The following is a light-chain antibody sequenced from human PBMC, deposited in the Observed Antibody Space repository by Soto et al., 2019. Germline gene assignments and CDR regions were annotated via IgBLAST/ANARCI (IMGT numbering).Light chain of an antibody. J-gene: IGKJ4*01. V-gene: IGKV3-11*01. CDR2: DAS. CDR3: QRRDWPLA. CDR1: QSISSH. Sequence: EIVLTQSPATLSLSPGERVTLSCRASQSISSHLTWYQQKPGQAPRLLIYDASNRATDIPARFSGSGSGTDFTLTISSLEPEDFAVYYCQRRDWPLAFGGGTKVEIK.